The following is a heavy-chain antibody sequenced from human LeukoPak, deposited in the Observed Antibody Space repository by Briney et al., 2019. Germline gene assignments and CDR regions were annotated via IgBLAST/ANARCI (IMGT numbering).Heavy chain of an antibody. D-gene: IGHD2-21*02. V-gene: IGHV1-69*13. J-gene: IGHJ3*02. Sequence: SAKVSCKASGGTSSSYAISRVRRTPGQRLEWMGGIVLMFVTANYTQKFQGRDTITADESTSTACMELSSLRYEDTAVYYGASSRLRLWAFEIWGQGKMVTVSS. CDR3: ASSRLRLWAFEI. CDR2: IVLMFVTA. CDR1: GGTSSSYA.